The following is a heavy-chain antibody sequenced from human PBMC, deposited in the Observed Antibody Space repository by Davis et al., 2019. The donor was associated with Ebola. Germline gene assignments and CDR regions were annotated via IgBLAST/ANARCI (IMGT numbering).Heavy chain of an antibody. CDR3: AGDAFPGDYIRWFDS. V-gene: IGHV4-39*07. J-gene: IGHJ5*01. CDR1: GCSISSSSYY. Sequence: SETLSLTCTLSGCSISSSSYYWGWIRQPPGKGLEWIGTVYHSGSTNYNPSLKSRVIISVDKSKNQFSLKLTSVTAAYTAVYYCAGDAFPGDYIRWFDSWGQGTQVTVSS. CDR2: VYHSGST. D-gene: IGHD4-17*01.